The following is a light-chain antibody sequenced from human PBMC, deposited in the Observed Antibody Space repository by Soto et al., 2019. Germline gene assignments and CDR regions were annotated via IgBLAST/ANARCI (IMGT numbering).Light chain of an antibody. CDR1: SSDIGGLYNY. CDR3: SAYPSGATQVV. V-gene: IGLV2-14*03. CDR2: DVN. Sequence: QSSLTQPASVSGSPGQSITISCTGTSSDIGGLYNYVSWYQQHPCKAPKLLIYDVNDRPSGVSDRFSGSKSGNTASLTISGLQAEDEADYFCSAYPSGATQVVFGGGTKLTVL. J-gene: IGLJ2*01.